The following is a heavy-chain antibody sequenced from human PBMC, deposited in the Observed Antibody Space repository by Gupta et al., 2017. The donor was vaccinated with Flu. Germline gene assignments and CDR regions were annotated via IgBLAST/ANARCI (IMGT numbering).Heavy chain of an antibody. J-gene: IGHJ5*02. Sequence: GLAWVSYISSSGTTIYYADYVKGRFTISRDNAKNSLYLQMNSLRVEDTAVYYCARYSYGYEGWFDPWGQGTLVTVS. V-gene: IGHV3-48*03. CDR3: ARYSYGYEGWFDP. D-gene: IGHD5-18*01. CDR2: ISSSGTTI.